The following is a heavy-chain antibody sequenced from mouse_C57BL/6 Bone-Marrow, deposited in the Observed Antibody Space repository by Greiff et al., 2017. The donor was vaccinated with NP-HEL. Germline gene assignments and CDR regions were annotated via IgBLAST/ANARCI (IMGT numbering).Heavy chain of an antibody. CDR1: GYTFTSYC. CDR2: IYPGSGST. J-gene: IGHJ1*03. CDR3: ADRTMAHWYFDV. V-gene: IGHV1-55*01. Sequence: QVQLQQPGAELVKPGASVKMSCKASGYTFTSYCITWVKQRPGQGLEWIGDIYPGSGSTNYNEKFKSKATLTVDTSSSTAYMQLSSLTSEDSAVYYCADRTMAHWYFDVWGTGTTVTVSS. D-gene: IGHD1-1*02.